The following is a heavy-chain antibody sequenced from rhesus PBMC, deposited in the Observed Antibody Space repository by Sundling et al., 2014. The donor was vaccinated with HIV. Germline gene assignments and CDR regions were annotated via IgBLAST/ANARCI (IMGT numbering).Heavy chain of an antibody. D-gene: IGHD2-21*01. Sequence: QVQLQESGPGLVKPSETLSLICAVSGYSISSGYGWTWIRQPPGKGLEWIGYIGGSGGSKKYNPSLKSRVTISIDTSRTQFSLKLTSVTAADTAVYYCAREKKRVVYFEFWGQGALVTVVL. CDR1: GYSISSGYG. CDR2: IGGSGGSK. CDR3: AREKKRVVYFEF. V-gene: IGHV4-127*01. J-gene: IGHJ1*01.